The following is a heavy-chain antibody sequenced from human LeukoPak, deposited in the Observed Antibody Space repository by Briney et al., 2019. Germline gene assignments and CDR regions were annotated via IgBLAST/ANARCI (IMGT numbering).Heavy chain of an antibody. V-gene: IGHV3-48*02. D-gene: IGHD6-13*01. Sequence: GGSLRLSCAVPGFTFSSCSMNWVRQAPGKGLEWVSYISSSSSTIYYADSVKGRFTISRDNAKNSLYLQMNSLRDEDSAVYYCARDPHIAAAETIFDYWGQGTLVTVSS. J-gene: IGHJ4*02. CDR1: GFTFSSCS. CDR2: ISSSSSTI. CDR3: ARDPHIAAAETIFDY.